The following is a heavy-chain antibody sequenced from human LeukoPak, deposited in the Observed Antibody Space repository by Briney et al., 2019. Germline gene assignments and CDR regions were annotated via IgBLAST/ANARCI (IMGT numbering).Heavy chain of an antibody. D-gene: IGHD2-21*01. Sequence: GGSLRLSCAASGFTLSTYAMSWVRQTPGKGLEWVAATSSSDAGTYHADSVRGRFTISRDNSKNTLYLQMNSLRAEDAAVYFCAKAPVTSRRGAYCYPFDSWGQGTLVTVSS. CDR1: GFTLSTYA. CDR3: AKAPVTSRRGAYCYPFDS. V-gene: IGHV3-23*01. CDR2: TSSSDAGT. J-gene: IGHJ4*02.